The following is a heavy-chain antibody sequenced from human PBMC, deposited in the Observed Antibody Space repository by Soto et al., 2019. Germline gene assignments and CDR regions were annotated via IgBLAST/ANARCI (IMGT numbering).Heavy chain of an antibody. Sequence: LRLSCAASGFTFSSYEMNWVRQAPGKGLEWVSYISSSGSTIYYADSVKGRFTISRDNAKNSLYLQMNSLRAEDTAVYYCARRGGSVTTWGYHYYYGMDVWGQGTTVTVSS. D-gene: IGHD4-17*01. CDR2: ISSSGSTI. V-gene: IGHV3-48*03. J-gene: IGHJ6*02. CDR1: GFTFSSYE. CDR3: ARRGGSVTTWGYHYYYGMDV.